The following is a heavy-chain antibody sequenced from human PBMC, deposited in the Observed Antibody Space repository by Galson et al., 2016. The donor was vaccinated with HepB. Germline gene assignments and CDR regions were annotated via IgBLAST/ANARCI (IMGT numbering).Heavy chain of an antibody. CDR2: VSDSGDS. V-gene: IGHV4-39*01. CDR3: ARHITFNYGGGTYFTAHLDS. Sequence: SETLSLTCTVSGGSIINNYYWAWIRQPPGKGPEWIGTVSDSGDSFTNRSPKSRVAISIDTSKNQFSLKLTSVTAADTTVYYCARHITFNYGGGTYFTAHLDSWGRGILVTVSS. J-gene: IGHJ4*02. CDR1: GGSIINNYY. D-gene: IGHD3-10*01.